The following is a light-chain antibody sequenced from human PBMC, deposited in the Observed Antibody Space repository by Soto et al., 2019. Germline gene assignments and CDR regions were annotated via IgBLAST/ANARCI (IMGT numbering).Light chain of an antibody. CDR2: GNS. CDR3: QSYDSSLSGSRV. J-gene: IGLJ1*01. V-gene: IGLV1-40*01. Sequence: ALTQPPSVSGAPGQRVTISCTGSSSNIGAGYDVRWYQQLPGTAPKLLIYGNSNRPSGVPDRFSGSKSGTSASLAITGLQAEDEADYYCQSYDSSLSGSRVFGTGTKVTVL. CDR1: SSNIGAGYD.